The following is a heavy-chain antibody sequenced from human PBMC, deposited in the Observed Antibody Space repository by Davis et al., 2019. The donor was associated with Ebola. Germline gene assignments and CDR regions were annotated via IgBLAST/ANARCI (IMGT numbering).Heavy chain of an antibody. CDR2: INPNSGGT. CDR3: ARDTEVVPAAGGAVYYGMDV. Sequence: VSVKVSCKASGYTFTGYYMHWVRQAPGQGLEWMGWINPNSGGTNYAQKFQGWVTMTRDTSISTAYMELSRLRSDDTAVYYCARDTEVVPAAGGAVYYGMDVWGQGTTVTVSS. D-gene: IGHD2-2*01. J-gene: IGHJ6*02. V-gene: IGHV1-2*04. CDR1: GYTFTGYY.